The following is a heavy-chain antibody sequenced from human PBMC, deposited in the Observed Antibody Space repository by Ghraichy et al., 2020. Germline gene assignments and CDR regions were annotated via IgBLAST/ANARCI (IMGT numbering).Heavy chain of an antibody. CDR2: ISSSISTI. Sequence: GGSLRLSCAASGFTFSSYSMNWVRQAPGKGLEWVLYISSSISTIYYADSVKGRFTISRDNAKNSLYLQMNSLRAEDTAVYYCARERGSSSSGGVYYFDYWGQGTLVTVSS. CDR1: GFTFSSYS. J-gene: IGHJ4*02. CDR3: ARERGSSSSGGVYYFDY. V-gene: IGHV3-48*01. D-gene: IGHD6-6*01.